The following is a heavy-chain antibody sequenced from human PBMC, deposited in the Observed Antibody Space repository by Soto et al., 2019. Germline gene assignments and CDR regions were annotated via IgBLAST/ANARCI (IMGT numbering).Heavy chain of an antibody. Sequence: QVQLQESGPGLVKPSQTLSLTCTVSGGSISSGDHYWSWIRQPPGKGLEWIGYIYYSGSTYYNPSLKRRVTISVDTSKNQFSLKLSSVTAADTAVYYCARDLYLNYYGSGPREIGMDVWGQGTTVTVSS. D-gene: IGHD3-10*01. J-gene: IGHJ6*02. CDR3: ARDLYLNYYGSGPREIGMDV. CDR1: GGSISSGDHY. CDR2: IYYSGST. V-gene: IGHV4-30-4*01.